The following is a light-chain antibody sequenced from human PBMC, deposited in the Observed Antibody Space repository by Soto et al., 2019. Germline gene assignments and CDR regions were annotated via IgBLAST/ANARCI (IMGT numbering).Light chain of an antibody. Sequence: QSALTQPPSVSGSPGQSVTISCTGTSSDVGSYNRVSWYQQPPGTAPKLMIYEVSNRPSGVPDRFSWSKSGNTASLTISGLQAEDEADYYCSLYTSSSPYVFGTGTQLTVL. J-gene: IGLJ1*01. CDR1: SSDVGSYNR. CDR2: EVS. CDR3: SLYTSSSPYV. V-gene: IGLV2-18*01.